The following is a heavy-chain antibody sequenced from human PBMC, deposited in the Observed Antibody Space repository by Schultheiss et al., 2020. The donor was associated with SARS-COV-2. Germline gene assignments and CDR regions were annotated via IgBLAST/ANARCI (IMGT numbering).Heavy chain of an antibody. Sequence: GGSLRLSCAASGFTFSSYWMHWVRQAPGKGLVWVSRINSDGSSTSYADSVKGRFTISRDNAKNTLYLQMNSLRAEDTAVYYCASTVPLRGYSYGYYFDYWGQGTLVTVSS. V-gene: IGHV3-74*01. CDR2: INSDGSST. D-gene: IGHD5-18*01. J-gene: IGHJ4*02. CDR1: GFTFSSYW. CDR3: ASTVPLRGYSYGYYFDY.